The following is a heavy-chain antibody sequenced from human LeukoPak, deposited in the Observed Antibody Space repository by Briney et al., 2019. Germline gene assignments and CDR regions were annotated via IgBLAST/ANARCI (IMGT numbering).Heavy chain of an antibody. Sequence: GGSLRLSCAASGFTFSIYAMSWVRQAPGKGLEWVSAISGSGGTAYYADSVKGRFTISRDNSKNMLYLQMNSLRAEDTAVYYCAKKGYYDGSGYYMYYFDHWGQGTLVTASS. CDR1: GFTFSIYA. CDR2: ISGSGGTA. J-gene: IGHJ4*02. D-gene: IGHD3-22*01. V-gene: IGHV3-23*01. CDR3: AKKGYYDGSGYYMYYFDH.